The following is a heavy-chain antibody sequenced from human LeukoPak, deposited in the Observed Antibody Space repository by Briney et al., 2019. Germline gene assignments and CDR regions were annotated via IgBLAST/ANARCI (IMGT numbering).Heavy chain of an antibody. CDR1: GGSISSYY. J-gene: IGHJ6*02. CDR3: ARFQGDYYDSSGYPQGDYYYGMDV. CDR2: IYHSGSI. D-gene: IGHD3-22*01. Sequence: PSETLSLTCTVSGGSISSYYWSWIRQPPGKGLEWIGYIYHSGSIYYNPSLKSRVTISVDRSKNQFSLKLSSVTAADTAVYYCARFQGDYYDSSGYPQGDYYYGMDVWGQGTTVTVSS. V-gene: IGHV4-59*12.